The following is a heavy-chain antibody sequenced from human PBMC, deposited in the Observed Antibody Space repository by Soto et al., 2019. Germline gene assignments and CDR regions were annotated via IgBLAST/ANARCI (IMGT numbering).Heavy chain of an antibody. D-gene: IGHD1-26*01. CDR1: GGTFSSYA. Sequence: QVQLVQSGAEVKKPGSSVKVSCKASGGTFSSYAISWVRQAPGQGLEWKGGIIAIFGTANYAQKFQGRVTITADKATSTAYMELSSLRQKDTAVYYCARDEGGAWELLSWFDPWGQGTLVTVSS. CDR2: IIAIFGTA. V-gene: IGHV1-69*06. J-gene: IGHJ5*02. CDR3: ARDEGGAWELLSWFDP.